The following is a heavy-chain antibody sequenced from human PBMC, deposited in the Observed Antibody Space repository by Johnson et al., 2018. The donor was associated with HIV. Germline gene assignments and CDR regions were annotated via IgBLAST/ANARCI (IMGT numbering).Heavy chain of an antibody. Sequence: EVQLVESGGGVVQPGGSLRLSCAASGFTFSDYGIHWVRQVPGKGLEWVGRIRSKANSYATAYAASVKGRFTISRDDSKNTAYLQMNSLKTEDTAVYYCTRHSSLGYPRAFDIWGQGTMVTVS. CDR2: IRSKANSYAT. V-gene: IGHV3-73*01. J-gene: IGHJ3*02. D-gene: IGHD5-18*01. CDR3: TRHSSLGYPRAFDI. CDR1: GFTFSDYG.